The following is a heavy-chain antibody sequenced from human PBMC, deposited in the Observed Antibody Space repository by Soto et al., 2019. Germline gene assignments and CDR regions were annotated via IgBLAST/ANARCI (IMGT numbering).Heavy chain of an antibody. D-gene: IGHD2-8*01. J-gene: IGHJ5*02. CDR2: IKSKTDGGTT. CDR1: GFTFSNAW. CDR3: TTDGDIVLMVYAIP. V-gene: IGHV3-15*01. Sequence: RGSLRLSCAASGFTFSNAWMSWVRQAPGKGLEWVGRIKSKTDGGTTDYAAPVKGRFTISRDDSKNTLYLQMNSLKTEDTAVYYCTTDGDIVLMVYAIPWGQGTLVTVS.